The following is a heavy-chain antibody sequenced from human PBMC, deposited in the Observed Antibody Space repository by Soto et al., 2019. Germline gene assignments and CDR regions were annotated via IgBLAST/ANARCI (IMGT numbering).Heavy chain of an antibody. J-gene: IGHJ4*02. CDR1: GFTFSSNW. CDR3: GKAVGWAPVDH. V-gene: IGHV3-74*02. Sequence: EVQLLESGGGLVGPGGSLRLSCAAFGFTFSSNWMHWVRQVPGKGLVWVSRLNSDGSSTSYADSVKGRFTISRDNAKNTLYLQMNTLRAEDTAVYYCGKAVGWAPVDHWGQGTLVTVSS. D-gene: IGHD1-26*01. CDR2: LNSDGSST.